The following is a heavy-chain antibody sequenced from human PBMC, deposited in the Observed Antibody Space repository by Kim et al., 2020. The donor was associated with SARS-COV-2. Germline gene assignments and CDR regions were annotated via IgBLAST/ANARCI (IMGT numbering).Heavy chain of an antibody. CDR3: AKTSGWAVYFYYFDN. CDR2: ISWNSGDK. J-gene: IGHJ4*01. CDR1: GFIFGDYG. D-gene: IGHD3-10*01. V-gene: IGHV3-9*01. Sequence: GGSLRLSCEASGFIFGDYGMHWVRQAPGKGLEWVSGISWNSGDKAYADSVKGRFTISRDNAKKSLYLEMNSLRAEDTARYYCAKTSGWAVYFYYFDNWG.